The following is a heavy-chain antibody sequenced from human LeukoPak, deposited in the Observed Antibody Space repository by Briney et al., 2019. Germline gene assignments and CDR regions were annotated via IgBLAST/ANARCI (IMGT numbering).Heavy chain of an antibody. V-gene: IGHV4-61*01. Sequence: SETLSLTCTVSGGPVSTGSDYGSWIRLPPGKGLEWIGYIYFSGSTNYHPSLKSRVTISVDTSKNQFSLKLYSVTAADTAVYFCARVYASGTYPIDYWGQGTRVTVSS. D-gene: IGHD3-10*01. CDR1: GGPVSTGSDY. CDR2: IYFSGST. CDR3: ARVYASGTYPIDY. J-gene: IGHJ4*02.